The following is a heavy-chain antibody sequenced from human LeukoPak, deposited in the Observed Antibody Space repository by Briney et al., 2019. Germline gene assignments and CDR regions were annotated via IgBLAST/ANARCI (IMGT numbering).Heavy chain of an antibody. V-gene: IGHV1-69*05. CDR1: GGTFSSYA. J-gene: IGHJ6*03. Sequence: ASVKVSCKASGGTFSSYAISWVRQAPGQGLEWMGRIIPIFGTANYAQKFQGRVTITTDESTSTAYMELSSLRSEDTAVYYCARTHCSSTSCYADYYYYMDVWGKGTTVTVSS. D-gene: IGHD2-2*01. CDR2: IIPIFGTA. CDR3: ARTHCSSTSCYADYYYYMDV.